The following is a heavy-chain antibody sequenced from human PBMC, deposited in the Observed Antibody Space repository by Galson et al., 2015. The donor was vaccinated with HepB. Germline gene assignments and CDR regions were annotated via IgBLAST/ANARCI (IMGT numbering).Heavy chain of an antibody. CDR3: ARAFYDILTDYYNLFDP. Sequence: ETLSLTCTISGGSISSSTYYWVWIRQPPGKGLEWIGSIYYSGSTYYNPPLKSRVTMSVDTSRSQFSLKLTSVTATDTAVYYCARAFYDILTDYYNLFDPWGQGTLVTVSS. D-gene: IGHD3-9*01. J-gene: IGHJ5*02. V-gene: IGHV4-39*07. CDR2: IYYSGST. CDR1: GGSISSSTYY.